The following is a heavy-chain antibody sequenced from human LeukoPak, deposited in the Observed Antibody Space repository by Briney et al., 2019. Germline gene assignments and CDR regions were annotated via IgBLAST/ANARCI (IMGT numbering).Heavy chain of an antibody. CDR1: GYTFTGYY. V-gene: IGHV1-2*02. CDR3: ARDPRSKGVTDY. D-gene: IGHD2-21*02. J-gene: IGHJ4*02. CDR2: INPNSGGT. Sequence: ASVKVSCKASGYTFTGYYMHWVRPAPGQGLEWMGWINPNSGGTNYAQKFQGRVTMTRDTSISTAYMELSRLRSDDTAVYYCARDPRSKGVTDYWGQGTLVTVSS.